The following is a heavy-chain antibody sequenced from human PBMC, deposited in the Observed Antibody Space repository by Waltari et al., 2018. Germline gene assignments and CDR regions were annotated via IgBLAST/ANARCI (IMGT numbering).Heavy chain of an antibody. Sequence: EVQLLESGGGSVQPGGSLRLACAASGFTFITYAMTWFRQAPGKGLEWVSLRYSDGTTYYADSVKGRFSVSRDNSKNTLYLQMNSLRVEDTAIYYCANRGLDYGDQGKDYWGQGTLVTVSS. J-gene: IGHJ4*02. CDR3: ANRGLDYGDQGKDY. V-gene: IGHV3-23*03. CDR2: LRYSDGTT. CDR1: GFTFITYA. D-gene: IGHD4-17*01.